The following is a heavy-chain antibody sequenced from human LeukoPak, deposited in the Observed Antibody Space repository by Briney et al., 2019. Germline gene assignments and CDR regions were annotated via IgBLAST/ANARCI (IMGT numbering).Heavy chain of an antibody. D-gene: IGHD2-2*01. Sequence: SETLSLTCTVSGGSISSGSYYWHWVRQPAGKGLEWIGRIYTSGSTNYNPSLKSRVTISVDTSKNQFSLKLSSVTAADTAVYYCARTVPVPWAPFDYWGQGTLVTVSS. V-gene: IGHV4-61*02. CDR3: ARTVPVPWAPFDY. CDR1: GGSISSGSYY. J-gene: IGHJ4*02. CDR2: IYTSGST.